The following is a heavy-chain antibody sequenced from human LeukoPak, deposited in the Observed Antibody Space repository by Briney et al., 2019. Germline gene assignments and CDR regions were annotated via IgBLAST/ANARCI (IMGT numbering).Heavy chain of an antibody. V-gene: IGHV3-23*01. CDR2: IIGSGGRT. CDR3: AKASSDSSGWSYY. Sequence: GGSLRLSCATSGFTFSIYTMTWIRQAPGKGLEWVSTIIGSGGRTYNADSVKGRFTISRDNSKNTLYLQMNSLRAEDTAVYYCAKASSDSSGWSYYWGQGTLVTVSS. D-gene: IGHD6-19*01. J-gene: IGHJ4*02. CDR1: GFTFSIYT.